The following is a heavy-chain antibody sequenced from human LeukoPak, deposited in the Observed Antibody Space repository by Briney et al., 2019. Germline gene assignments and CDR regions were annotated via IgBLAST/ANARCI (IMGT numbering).Heavy chain of an antibody. CDR2: INNDGSIT. V-gene: IGHV3-74*01. Sequence: PGGSLRLSCAASGFTIIDFWMHWVGQAPGKGLVWVSRINNDGSITNYADSVKGRFTFSIDNAKNTLYLQMSSLRAEDTAVYYCVRDNLHSVHEPPSCDYWGPGTLVTVSS. D-gene: IGHD2-21*01. J-gene: IGHJ4*02. CDR3: VRDNLHSVHEPPSCDY. CDR1: GFTIIDFW.